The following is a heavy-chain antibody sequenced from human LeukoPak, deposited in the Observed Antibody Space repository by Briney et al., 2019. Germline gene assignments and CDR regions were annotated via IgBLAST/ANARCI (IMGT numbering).Heavy chain of an antibody. D-gene: IGHD4-11*01. CDR2: IYYSGST. CDR1: GGAISSSSYY. Sequence: SETLSLTCTVSGGAISSSSYYWGRIRQPPGKGLEWIGSIYYSGSTYYNPSLKSRVTISVDTSKNQFSLKLSSVTAADTAVYYCASASTVTRLYYFDYWGQGTLVTVSS. V-gene: IGHV4-39*01. CDR3: ASASTVTRLYYFDY. J-gene: IGHJ4*02.